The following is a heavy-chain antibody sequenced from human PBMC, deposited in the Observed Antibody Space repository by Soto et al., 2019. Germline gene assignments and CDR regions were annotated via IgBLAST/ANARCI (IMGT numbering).Heavy chain of an antibody. CDR3: VPEYSQAHDYHNID. D-gene: IGHD3-16*01. Sequence: QVQLQESGPGLLRPSETLSLTCAVSGASVGSRAHHWSWIRQTPGKGLEWIAYVHYSGDTKPNPSLQSRVTISMDKSRNLISLWLSSVTAADTAIYYCVPEYSQAHDYHNIDWCQGTLVTVSS. J-gene: IGHJ4*02. CDR2: VHYSGDT. CDR1: GASVGSRAHH. V-gene: IGHV4-61*08.